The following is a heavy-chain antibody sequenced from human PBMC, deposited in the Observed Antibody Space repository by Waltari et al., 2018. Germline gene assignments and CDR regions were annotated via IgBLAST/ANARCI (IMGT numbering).Heavy chain of an antibody. V-gene: IGHV4-61*02. Sequence: QVQLQESRPGLVRPSQTLSLTCPVSAGSISRGSAHWTSLRPPAGKGLEWVGHIFTSGSTKYNPSLKSRVSVSLDTSENQFSLRLSSVTAADTAVYYCARDEARYYDIMTGGGYYGLDVWGQGTTVTVSS. CDR1: AGSISRGSAH. D-gene: IGHD3-9*01. CDR2: IFTSGST. J-gene: IGHJ6*02. CDR3: ARDEARYYDIMTGGGYYGLDV.